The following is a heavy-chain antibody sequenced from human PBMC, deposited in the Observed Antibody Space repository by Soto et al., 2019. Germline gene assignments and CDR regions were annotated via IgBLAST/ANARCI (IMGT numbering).Heavy chain of an antibody. J-gene: IGHJ4*02. CDR3: AREPSMYGDYWETCGY. V-gene: IGHV3-33*01. D-gene: IGHD4-17*01. Sequence: QVQLVESGGGVVQPGRSLRLSCAASGFTFSSYVMHWVRQAPGKGLEWVAVIWYDGSNKYYADSVKGRFTISRDNSKNTVYLQMNSLRAEDTAVYYCAREPSMYGDYWETCGYWGQGTLVTVSS. CDR2: IWYDGSNK. CDR1: GFTFSSYV.